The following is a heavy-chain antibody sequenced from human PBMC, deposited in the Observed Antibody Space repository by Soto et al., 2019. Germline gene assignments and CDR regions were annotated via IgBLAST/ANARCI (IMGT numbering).Heavy chain of an antibody. J-gene: IGHJ6*03. CDR3: ARRYNSYMDV. CDR2: ISYSGST. CDR1: GDSIISYY. Sequence: QVQLQESGPGLVEPSGTVSLTCSVSGDSIISYYWSWIRQPPGKGLEWIGYISYSGSTTYSPSLKSRVTMSVDTSKNQFSLKLTSVAAADTAVYDCARRYNSYMDVWGKGTTVTVSS. V-gene: IGHV4-59*01.